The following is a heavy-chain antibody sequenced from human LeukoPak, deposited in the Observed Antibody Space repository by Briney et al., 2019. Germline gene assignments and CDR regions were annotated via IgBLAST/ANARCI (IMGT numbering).Heavy chain of an antibody. CDR3: ARARVVYSSSWYPRWFDP. J-gene: IGHJ5*02. CDR1: GGSFSGYY. Sequence: SETLSLTCAVYGGSFSGYYWSWIRQPPGKGLEWIGYIYYSGSTNYNPSLKSRVTISVDTSKNQFSLKLSSVTAADTAVYYCARARVVYSSSWYPRWFDPWGQGTLVTVSS. D-gene: IGHD6-13*01. CDR2: IYYSGST. V-gene: IGHV4-59*12.